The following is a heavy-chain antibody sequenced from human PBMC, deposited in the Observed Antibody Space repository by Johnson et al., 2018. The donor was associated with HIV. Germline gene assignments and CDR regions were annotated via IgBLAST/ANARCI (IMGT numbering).Heavy chain of an antibody. CDR3: TTDPYYDYVWGNYRHDAFEI. V-gene: IGHV3-15*02. CDR1: GFTFSNAW. CDR2: IKTKTDGETP. J-gene: IGHJ3*02. Sequence: VQLVESGGTLVKPGGSLRLSCATSGFTFSNAWMTWVRQAPGKGLEWVGRIKTKTDGETPDYAAPVRGRFSISRDDSQSTVYLQMNSLKTEDTAVYYCTTDPYYDYVWGNYRHDAFEIWGQGTMVTVSS. D-gene: IGHD3-16*02.